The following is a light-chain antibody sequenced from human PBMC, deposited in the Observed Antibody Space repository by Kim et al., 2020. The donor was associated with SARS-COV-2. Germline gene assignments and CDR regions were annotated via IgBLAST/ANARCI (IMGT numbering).Light chain of an antibody. J-gene: IGKJ1*01. V-gene: IGKV3-20*01. Sequence: EIVLTQSPGTLSLSPGERATLSCRASQSVRSSYLAWYQQKPGQAPRLLIYNASNRATGIPGRFSGSGSGTDFTLTISRLQPEDFAVYYCQQYGDSPSTFGQGTQVDIK. CDR3: QQYGDSPST. CDR2: NAS. CDR1: QSVRSSY.